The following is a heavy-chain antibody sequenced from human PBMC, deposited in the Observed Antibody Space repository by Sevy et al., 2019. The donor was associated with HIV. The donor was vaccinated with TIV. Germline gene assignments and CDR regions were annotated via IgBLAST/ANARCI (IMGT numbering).Heavy chain of an antibody. D-gene: IGHD2-2*01. CDR1: GYSFTSYG. CDR2: ISTLNVNT. Sequence: ASVKVSCKASGYSFTSYGISWVRQAPGQGLEWMGWISTLNVNTNNAQRFQGRVTMTTDTSTSTAYMELRSLRSDDTAVYYCARDDCCSLSCHGSLLYWGQGTLVTVSS. V-gene: IGHV1-18*01. J-gene: IGHJ4*02. CDR3: ARDDCCSLSCHGSLLY.